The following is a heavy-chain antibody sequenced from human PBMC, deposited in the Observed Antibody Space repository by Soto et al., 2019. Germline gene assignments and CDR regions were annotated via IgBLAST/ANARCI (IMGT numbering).Heavy chain of an antibody. CDR3: AREPPFFFFYIWGSYPLRDYYYMDV. CDR1: GDSVSSNSAA. J-gene: IGHJ6*03. CDR2: TYYRSKWYN. D-gene: IGHD3-16*01. Sequence: SQTLSLTCAISGDSVSSNSAAWNWIRQSPSRGLEWLGRTYYRSKWYNDYTVSVKSRITINPDTSKNKFSLQLNSVTPEDTAVFYFAREPPFFFFYIWGSYPLRDYYYMDVWGKGTTVTVSS. V-gene: IGHV6-1*01.